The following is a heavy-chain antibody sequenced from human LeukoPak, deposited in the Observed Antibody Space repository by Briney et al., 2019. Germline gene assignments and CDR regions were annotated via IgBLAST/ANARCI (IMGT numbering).Heavy chain of an antibody. D-gene: IGHD1-1*01. CDR3: ARKEGTH. CDR2: IYYSGDT. V-gene: IGHV4-59*01. J-gene: IGHJ4*02. Sequence: ASETLSLTCTVSVDSIRTNFWSWVRQPPGKGLEWIGYIYYSGDTSYNPSLKGRVTISIDSSKNQFSLRSNSVTAADTAVYYCARKEGTHWGQGTLVTVSS. CDR1: VDSIRTNF.